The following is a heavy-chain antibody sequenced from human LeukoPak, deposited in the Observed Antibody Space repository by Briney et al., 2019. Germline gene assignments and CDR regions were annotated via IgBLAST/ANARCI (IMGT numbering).Heavy chain of an antibody. Sequence: ASVKLSCKASGYTFTSYGISCVRQAPGQGLEWMGWISAYNGNTNYAQKLQGRVTMTTDTSTSTAYMELRSLRSDDTAVYYCAISPHSGSYSIIWGQGTMVTVSS. D-gene: IGHD1-26*01. CDR2: ISAYNGNT. J-gene: IGHJ3*02. CDR1: GYTFTSYG. CDR3: AISPHSGSYSII. V-gene: IGHV1-18*01.